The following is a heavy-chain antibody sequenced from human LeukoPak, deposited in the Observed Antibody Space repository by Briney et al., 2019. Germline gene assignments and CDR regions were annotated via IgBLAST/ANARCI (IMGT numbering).Heavy chain of an antibody. CDR3: ARERRGYPFDY. D-gene: IGHD6-13*01. CDR1: GGSFSSGGYY. J-gene: IGHJ4*02. V-gene: IGHV4-31*03. CDR2: IYYSGST. Sequence: PSQTLSLTCTVSGGSFSSGGYYWSWIRQHPGKGLEWIGYIYYSGSTYYNPSLKSRVTVSVDTSKNQFSLKLSSVTAADTAVYYCARERRGYPFDYWGQGTLVTVSS.